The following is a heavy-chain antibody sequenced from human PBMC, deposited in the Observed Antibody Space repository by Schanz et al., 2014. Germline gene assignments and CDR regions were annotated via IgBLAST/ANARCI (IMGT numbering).Heavy chain of an antibody. J-gene: IGHJ2*01. V-gene: IGHV3-64*01. D-gene: IGHD5-18*01. CDR2: ISSKGDMT. Sequence: GQLVESGGGLVQPGGSLRLSCAASGFTFSTSTMHWVRQAPGKGLEYVSSISSKGDMTFYGNSVKGRFTISRDNSKNTLFLQMSSLRVDDMAVYYCGRAGTGMAGWYFELWGRGTLVTVSS. CDR1: GFTFSTST. CDR3: GRAGTGMAGWYFEL.